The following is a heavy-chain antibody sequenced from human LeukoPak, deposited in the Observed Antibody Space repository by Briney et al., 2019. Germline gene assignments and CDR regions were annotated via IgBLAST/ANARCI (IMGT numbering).Heavy chain of an antibody. CDR1: GFPFSSYG. CDR3: ARPYYYDSSGKDY. V-gene: IGHV3-30*03. CDR2: ISYDGSNK. D-gene: IGHD3-22*01. J-gene: IGHJ4*02. Sequence: GGSLRFSCAASGFPFSSYGMHWVRPAPGKGLEWVAVISYDGSNKYYADSVKGRFTISRDNSKNTLYLQMNSLRAEDTAVYYCARPYYYDSSGKDYWGQGTLVTVSS.